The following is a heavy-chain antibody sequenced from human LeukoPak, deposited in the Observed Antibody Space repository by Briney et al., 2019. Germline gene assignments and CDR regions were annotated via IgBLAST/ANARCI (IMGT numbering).Heavy chain of an antibody. CDR2: IYTSGST. CDR1: GGSISSYY. V-gene: IGHV4-4*07. J-gene: IGHJ5*02. CDR3: ARDLEDGYSYGYGGDNWFDP. D-gene: IGHD5-18*01. Sequence: SETLSLTCTDPGGSISSYYWSWIRQPAGEGLEWIGRIYTSGSTNYTPSLKSRVTISVDKSKNQFSLKLSYVTAADTAVYYCARDLEDGYSYGYGGDNWFDPWGQGTLVTVSS.